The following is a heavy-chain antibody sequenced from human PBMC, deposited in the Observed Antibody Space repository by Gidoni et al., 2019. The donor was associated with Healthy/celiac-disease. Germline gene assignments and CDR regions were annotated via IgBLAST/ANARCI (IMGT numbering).Heavy chain of an antibody. CDR1: GCTFRSYG. CDR2: ISYDGSNK. V-gene: IGHV3-30*18. D-gene: IGHD3-9*01. CDR3: AKGARGAVRYYDILTGYSDY. Sequence: QVQLVESGGGVVQPGRSLRLSCAASGCTFRSYGLHWVRQAPGQGLEWVAVISYDGSNKYYADSVKGRFTISRDNSKNPLYLQMNSLRAEDTAVYYCAKGARGAVRYYDILTGYSDYWGQGTLVTVSS. J-gene: IGHJ4*02.